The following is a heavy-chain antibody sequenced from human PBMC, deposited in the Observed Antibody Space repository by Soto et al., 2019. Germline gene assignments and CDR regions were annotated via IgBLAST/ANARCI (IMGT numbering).Heavy chain of an antibody. J-gene: IGHJ3*02. CDR3: ARGRAYSDGYYNDAFDI. CDR2: MNPNSGNT. Sequence: QVQLVQSGAEVKKPGASVKVSCKASGYTFISYDINWVRQATGQGLEWMGWMNPNSGNTGFAQKFQGRVTMTRNTSVTTAYLELSSLKSEDTAVYYCARGRAYSDGYYNDAFDIWGQGTRVTVSS. D-gene: IGHD2-21*01. V-gene: IGHV1-8*01. CDR1: GYTFISYD.